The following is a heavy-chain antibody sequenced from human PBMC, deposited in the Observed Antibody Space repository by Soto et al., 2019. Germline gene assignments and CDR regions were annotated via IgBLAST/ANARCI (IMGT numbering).Heavy chain of an antibody. Sequence: SETLSLTCTVSGGSISSGGYFWSWVRQHPGKGLEWIGNIYYSGRTYYNPSLRSRVTISVDTSKNQFSLKLSSVTAADTAVYYCARFAKEENPKVGSWYYFDYWGQGTRVTVSS. J-gene: IGHJ4*02. D-gene: IGHD6-13*01. CDR2: IYYSGRT. V-gene: IGHV4-31*03. CDR1: GGSISSGGYF. CDR3: ARFAKEENPKVGSWYYFDY.